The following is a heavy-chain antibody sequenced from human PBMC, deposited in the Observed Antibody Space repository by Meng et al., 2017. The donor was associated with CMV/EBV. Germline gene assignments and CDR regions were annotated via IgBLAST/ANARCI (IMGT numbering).Heavy chain of an antibody. CDR1: GFTFSSYA. V-gene: IGHV3-23*01. D-gene: IGHD1-1*01. CDR3: AKGPFTTGATGYFDY. Sequence: GESLKISCAASGFTFSSYAMSWVRQAPGKGLEWVSAISRSGGSTYYADSVKGRFTISRDNSKNTLYLQMNSLRTEDATLEYCAKGPFTTGATGYFDYWGQGTLVTVSS. CDR2: ISRSGGST. J-gene: IGHJ4*02.